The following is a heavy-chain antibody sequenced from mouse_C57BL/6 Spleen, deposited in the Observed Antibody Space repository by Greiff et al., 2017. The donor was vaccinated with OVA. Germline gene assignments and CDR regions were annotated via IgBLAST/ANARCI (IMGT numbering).Heavy chain of an antibody. Sequence: EVQLQESGGDLVKPGGSLKLSCAASGFTFSSYGMSWVRQTPDKRLEWVATISSGGSYTYYPDSVKGRFTISRDNAKNTLYLQMSSLKSEDTAMYYCAREYYPFAYWGQGTLVTVSA. CDR3: AREYYPFAY. CDR1: GFTFSSYG. J-gene: IGHJ3*01. D-gene: IGHD1-1*01. V-gene: IGHV5-6*01. CDR2: ISSGGSYT.